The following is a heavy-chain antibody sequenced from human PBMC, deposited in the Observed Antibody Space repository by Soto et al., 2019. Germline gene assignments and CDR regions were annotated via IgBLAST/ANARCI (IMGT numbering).Heavy chain of an antibody. CDR2: INPSGGST. J-gene: IGHJ4*01. Sequence: ASVKVSCKASGYTFTSYYMHWVRQAPGQGLEWMGIINPSGGSTSYAQKFQGRVTMTRDTSTSTVYMELSSLRSEDTAVYYCARGGPRTTVTTPFDYWGHGTLVTVSS. D-gene: IGHD4-17*01. CDR1: GYTFTSYY. V-gene: IGHV1-46*03. CDR3: ARGGPRTTVTTPFDY.